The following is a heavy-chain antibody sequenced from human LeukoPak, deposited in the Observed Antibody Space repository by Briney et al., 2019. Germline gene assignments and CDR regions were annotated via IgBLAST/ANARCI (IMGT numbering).Heavy chain of an antibody. V-gene: IGHV3-48*03. D-gene: IGHD6-19*01. CDR2: ISSSGSTI. J-gene: IGHJ4*02. CDR1: GFTFSSCE. Sequence: AGGSLRPSCAASGFTFSSCEMNWVRQAPGKGLEWVSYISSSGSTIYYADSVKGRFTISRDNAKNSLYLQMNSLRAEDTAVYYCASGLSYSSGWSLDYWGQGTLVTVSS. CDR3: ASGLSYSSGWSLDY.